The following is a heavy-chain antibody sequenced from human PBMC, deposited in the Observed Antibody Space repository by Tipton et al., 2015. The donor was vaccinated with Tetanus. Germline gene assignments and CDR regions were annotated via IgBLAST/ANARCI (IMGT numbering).Heavy chain of an antibody. D-gene: IGHD3-3*01. Sequence: LRLSCAVYGGSFSGYYWSWIRQPPGKGLEWIGEINHSGSTNYNPSLKSRVTISVDTSKNQFSLKLSSVTAADTAVYYCARGGGRSGYYRGGVDYWGQGTLVTVSS. CDR1: GGSFSGYY. J-gene: IGHJ4*02. CDR3: ARGGGRSGYYRGGVDY. V-gene: IGHV4-34*01. CDR2: INHSGST.